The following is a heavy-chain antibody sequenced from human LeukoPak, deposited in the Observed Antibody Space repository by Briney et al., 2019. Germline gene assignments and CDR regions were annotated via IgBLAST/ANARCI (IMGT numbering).Heavy chain of an antibody. CDR3: GKTTAGYSSGQKPAWPVDY. CDR1: GFTFGSFA. Sequence: GGSLRLSCAASGFTFGSFAMGWVRQAPGKGLDWIAGIFGSGGSPHYADSVKGRFTISRDNSKNTVYLQINSLRAEDTAVYYCGKTTAGYSSGQKPAWPVDYWGQGTLVTVSS. D-gene: IGHD5-18*01. J-gene: IGHJ4*02. CDR2: IFGSGGSP. V-gene: IGHV3-23*01.